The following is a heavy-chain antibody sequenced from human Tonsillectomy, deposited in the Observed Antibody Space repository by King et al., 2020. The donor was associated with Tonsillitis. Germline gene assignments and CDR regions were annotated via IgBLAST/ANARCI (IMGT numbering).Heavy chain of an antibody. CDR1: GGSFSGYY. Sequence: VQLQQWGAGLLKPSETLSLTCAVYGGSFSGYYWSWIRQPPGKGLEWIGEINHSGSTNYNPSLKSRVTISVDTSKNQCSLKLSSVTAADTAVYYCARGIWTTVIRLGFFGLWGRGPLVTVSS. D-gene: IGHD4-17*01. CDR2: INHSGST. V-gene: IGHV4-34*01. CDR3: ARGIWTTVIRLGFFGL. J-gene: IGHJ2*01.